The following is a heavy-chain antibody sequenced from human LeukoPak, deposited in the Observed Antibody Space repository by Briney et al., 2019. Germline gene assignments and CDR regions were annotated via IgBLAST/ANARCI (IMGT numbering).Heavy chain of an antibody. CDR3: ARDITGSFDY. V-gene: IGHV4-38-2*02. Sequence: PGGSLRLSCAASGFIFSDYEINWVRQAPGKGLEWIGSIYYSGSTYYNPSLKSRVTISVDTSKNQFSLKLSSVTAADTAVYYCARDITGSFDYWGQGNLVTVSS. D-gene: IGHD1-14*01. J-gene: IGHJ4*02. CDR1: GFIFSDYE. CDR2: IYYSGST.